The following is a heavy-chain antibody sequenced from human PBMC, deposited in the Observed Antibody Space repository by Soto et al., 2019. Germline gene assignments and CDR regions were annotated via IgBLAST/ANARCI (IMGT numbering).Heavy chain of an antibody. CDR3: ARLDYDILTGSSFDI. J-gene: IGHJ3*02. Sequence: GGSLSLSCVASGVPFNSYWMGWVRKAPGKGLEWVANIEQNGHENHYVDSVKGRFTISRDNAKNSLYLQMNSLRAEDTAVYYCARLDYDILTGSSFDIWGQGTMVTGSS. V-gene: IGHV3-7*03. D-gene: IGHD3-9*01. CDR2: IEQNGHEN. CDR1: GVPFNSYW.